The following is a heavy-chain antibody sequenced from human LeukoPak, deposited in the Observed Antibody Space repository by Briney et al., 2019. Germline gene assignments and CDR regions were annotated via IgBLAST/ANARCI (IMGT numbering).Heavy chain of an antibody. V-gene: IGHV3-21*04. CDR3: AKVRNGGPFDY. CDR1: GFTVSSNS. D-gene: IGHD3-10*01. CDR2: ISSSSSYI. J-gene: IGHJ4*02. Sequence: GGPLRLSCAVSGFTVSSNSMSWVRQAPGKGLEWVSSISSSSSYIYYADSVKGRFTISRDNAKNSLYLQMNSLRAEDTAVYYCAKVRNGGPFDYWGQGTLVTVSS.